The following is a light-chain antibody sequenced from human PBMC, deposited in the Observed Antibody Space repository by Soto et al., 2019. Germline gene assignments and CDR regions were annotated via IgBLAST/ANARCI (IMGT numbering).Light chain of an antibody. CDR1: QSVSTC. CDR2: KAS. Sequence: DIQMTQSHSTLSASIGDRVTITCRASQSVSTCLAWYQQKPGKAPKLLIYKASSLESGVPSRFSGSGSGTEFTLTISSLQPDDFATYHCQQYDTYDSYTFGQGTKLEIK. CDR3: QQYDTYDSYT. J-gene: IGKJ2*01. V-gene: IGKV1-5*03.